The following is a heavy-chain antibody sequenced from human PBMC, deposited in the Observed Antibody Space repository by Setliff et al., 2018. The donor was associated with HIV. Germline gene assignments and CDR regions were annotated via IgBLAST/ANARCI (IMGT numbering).Heavy chain of an antibody. D-gene: IGHD4-4*01. V-gene: IGHV1-8*02. J-gene: IGHJ4*02. CDR2: MNPSSGNT. CDR3: ARGTYYSPVEMTTVREGDGYYFDY. Sequence: ASVKVSCKASGYTFTSYDINWVRQATGQGLEWLGWMNPSSGNTGYAQKFQGRVTMTRNTSISTAYMELSRLRSEDTAIYYCARGTYYSPVEMTTVREGDGYYFDYGPQCTRVSVPQ. CDR1: GYTFTSYD.